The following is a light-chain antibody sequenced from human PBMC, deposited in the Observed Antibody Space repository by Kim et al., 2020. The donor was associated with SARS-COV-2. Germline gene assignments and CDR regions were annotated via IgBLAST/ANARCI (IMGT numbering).Light chain of an antibody. V-gene: IGLV7-46*01. Sequence: PAGRVTLTRGCSTGDITSGQFHYWRQQKPGDAARILIDDTRIRHDWKPARFSGSILGGKADLTVSAEQTEDEADYYCLLCCTDPRVFGGGTQLTVL. CDR3: LLCCTDPRV. CDR1: TGDITSGQF. J-gene: IGLJ2*01. CDR2: DTR.